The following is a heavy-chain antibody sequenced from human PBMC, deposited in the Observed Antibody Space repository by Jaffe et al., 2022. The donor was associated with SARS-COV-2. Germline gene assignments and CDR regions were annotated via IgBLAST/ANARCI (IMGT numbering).Heavy chain of an antibody. J-gene: IGHJ4*02. Sequence: QVQLVESGGGVVQPGRSLRLSCAASGFTFSSYGMHWVRQAPGKGLEWVAVIWYDGSNKYYADSVKGRFTISRDNSKNTLYLQMNSLRAEDTAVYYCARDLNPYNGVGGSSPSYWGQGTLVTVSS. CDR3: ARDLNPYNGVGGSSPSY. V-gene: IGHV3-33*01. CDR1: GFTFSSYG. D-gene: IGHD6-13*01. CDR2: IWYDGSNK.